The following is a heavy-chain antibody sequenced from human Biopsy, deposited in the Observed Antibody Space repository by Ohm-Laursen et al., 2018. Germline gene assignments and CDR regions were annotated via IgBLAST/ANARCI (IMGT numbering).Heavy chain of an antibody. J-gene: IGHJ4*02. CDR3: VRSLRNYDFLDS. V-gene: IGHV3-9*01. CDR2: LTWNSGTI. Sequence: SLRPSCTATGFNFDDYAMHWIRQGPGKGLEWVAGLTWNSGTIAYAGSVRGRFTISRDNAKNSLYLQMNNLTSEDTALYYCVRSLRNYDFLDSWGQGTLVSVSS. D-gene: IGHD3-16*01. CDR1: GFNFDDYA.